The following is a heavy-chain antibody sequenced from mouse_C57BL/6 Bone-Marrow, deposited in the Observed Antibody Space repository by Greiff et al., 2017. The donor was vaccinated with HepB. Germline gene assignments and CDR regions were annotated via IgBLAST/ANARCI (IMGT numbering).Heavy chain of an antibody. CDR2: IYPRSGNT. Sequence: QVQLLQSGAELARPGASVKLSCKASGYTFTSYGISWVKQRTGQGLEWIGEIYPRSGNTYYNEKFEGKATLTADKSSSTAYMELRSLTSEDSAVYFCARAVEYYGSSYWGQGTTLTVSS. J-gene: IGHJ2*01. D-gene: IGHD1-1*01. CDR3: ARAVEYYGSSY. CDR1: GYTFTSYG. V-gene: IGHV1-81*01.